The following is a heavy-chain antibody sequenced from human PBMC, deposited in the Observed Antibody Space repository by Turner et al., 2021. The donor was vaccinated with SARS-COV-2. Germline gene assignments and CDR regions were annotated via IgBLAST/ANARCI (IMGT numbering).Heavy chain of an antibody. CDR2: ITGSSGYI. CDR1: GFTFSSYS. CDR3: ARDRGWDTFDY. J-gene: IGHJ4*02. Sequence: EVQLVESGGGLVKPGGSLRLSCAASGFTFSSYSMNWVRQAPGKGLEWVSSITGSSGYIYYADSVKGRFTISRDNAKTSLYLQMNSLRAEDTAVYYCARDRGWDTFDYWGQGTLVTVSS. D-gene: IGHD6-19*01. V-gene: IGHV3-21*01.